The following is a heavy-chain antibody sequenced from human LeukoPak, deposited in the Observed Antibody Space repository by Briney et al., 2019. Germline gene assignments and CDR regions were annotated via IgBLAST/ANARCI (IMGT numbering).Heavy chain of an antibody. Sequence: SSETLSLTCAVYGGSFSGYYWSWIRQPPGKGLEWIGEINHSGSTNYNPSLKSRVTISVDTSKNQFSLKLSSVTAADTAVYYCTYDCSGGSCYAHGMDVWGQGTTVTVSS. V-gene: IGHV4-34*01. CDR1: GGSFSGYY. CDR2: INHSGST. D-gene: IGHD2-15*01. J-gene: IGHJ6*02. CDR3: TYDCSGGSCYAHGMDV.